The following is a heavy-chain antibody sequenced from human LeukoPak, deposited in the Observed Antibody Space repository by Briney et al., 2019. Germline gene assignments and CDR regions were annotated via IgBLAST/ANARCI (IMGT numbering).Heavy chain of an antibody. Sequence: PSETLSLTCTVSGGSISSYYWSWIRQPPGKGLEWIGYIYHSGSTNYNPSLKSRVTISVDTSKNQFSLKLSSVTAADTAVYYCARGPSTYYDSSGYYHWGQGTLVTVSS. CDR1: GGSISSYY. D-gene: IGHD3-22*01. CDR2: IYHSGST. V-gene: IGHV4-59*01. J-gene: IGHJ4*02. CDR3: ARGPSTYYDSSGYYH.